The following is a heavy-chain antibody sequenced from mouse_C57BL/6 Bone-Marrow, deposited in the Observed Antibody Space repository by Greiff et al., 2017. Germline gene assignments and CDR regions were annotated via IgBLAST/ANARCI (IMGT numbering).Heavy chain of an antibody. V-gene: IGHV1-63*01. D-gene: IGHD2-3*01. Sequence: VQLQQPGAELVRPGSSVKMSCKASGYTFTNSWIGWAKQRPGHGLEWIGDIYPGGGYTNYNAKFKGKATLTADKSSSTAYMQFSSLTSEDSAIYYGARGDGYHAGWYFDVWGTGTTVTVSS. CDR2: IYPGGGYT. CDR1: GYTFTNSW. J-gene: IGHJ1*03. CDR3: ARGDGYHAGWYFDV.